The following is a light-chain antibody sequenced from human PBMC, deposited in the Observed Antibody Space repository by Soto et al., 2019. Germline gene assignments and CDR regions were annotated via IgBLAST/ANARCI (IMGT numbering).Light chain of an antibody. CDR3: QSYDSSLSVYV. V-gene: IGLV1-40*01. J-gene: IGLJ1*01. CDR2: GNS. Sequence: QSVLTQPPSVSGAPGQRVTISCTGSSSNIGAGYDVHWYQQLPGTAPKLLIYGNSNRPSGVPDRFSGSKSGTSASLAITGLQAEDDADYSCQSYDSSLSVYVFGTGTKLTVL. CDR1: SSNIGAGYD.